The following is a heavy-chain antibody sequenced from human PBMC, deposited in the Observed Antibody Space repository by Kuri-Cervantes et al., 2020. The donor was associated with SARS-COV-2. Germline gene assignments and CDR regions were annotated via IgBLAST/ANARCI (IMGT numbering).Heavy chain of an antibody. D-gene: IGHD5-18*01. Sequence: GESLKISCAASGFTFSSYWMSWVRQAPGKGLEWVANIKQDGSEKYYVDSVKGRFTISRDNAKNSLYLQMNSLRAEDTAVYYCASSHGYSYGWVYWGQGTLVNGSS. CDR2: IKQDGSEK. J-gene: IGHJ4*02. V-gene: IGHV3-7*01. CDR1: GFTFSSYW. CDR3: ASSHGYSYGWVY.